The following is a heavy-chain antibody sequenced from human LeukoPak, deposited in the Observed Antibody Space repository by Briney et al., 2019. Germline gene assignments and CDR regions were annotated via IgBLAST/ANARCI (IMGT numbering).Heavy chain of an antibody. J-gene: IGHJ4*02. Sequence: GGSLRLSCAASGFTFSSYWMSWVRQALGKGLEWVANIKQDGSEKYYVDSVKGRFTISRDNAKNSLYLQMNSLRAEDTAVYYCARVGSEQWLVYFDYWGQGTLVTVSS. D-gene: IGHD6-19*01. CDR3: ARVGSEQWLVYFDY. V-gene: IGHV3-7*03. CDR2: IKQDGSEK. CDR1: GFTFSSYW.